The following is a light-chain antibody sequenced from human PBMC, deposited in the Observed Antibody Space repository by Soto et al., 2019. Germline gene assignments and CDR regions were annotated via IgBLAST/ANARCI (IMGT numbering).Light chain of an antibody. V-gene: IGKV2-28*01. J-gene: IGKJ5*01. CDR1: QSLLHSNGYNY. CDR3: MKALQTPIT. Sequence: DMVMTQPPLSLPVAPGEPASISCRASQSLLHSNGYNYLDWYLQKPGQSPQLLIYLGSNRASGVPDRFSGSGSGTDFTLKISRVEAEDVGVYYCMKALQTPITFGQGTQLEIK. CDR2: LGS.